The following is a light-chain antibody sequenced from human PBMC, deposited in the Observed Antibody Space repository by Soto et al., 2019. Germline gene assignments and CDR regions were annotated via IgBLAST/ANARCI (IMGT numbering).Light chain of an antibody. CDR3: QQCYTTPPT. CDR1: QSVLYSSNNKNY. Sequence: DIVMTQSPDSLAVSLGERATINCKSSQSVLYSSNNKNYLAWYQQKPGQPPKLLIYWASTRESGVPDRFSGSGSGMDFTLTISSLQAEDVAVYYCQQCYTTPPTFGQGTKVEIK. J-gene: IGKJ1*01. CDR2: WAS. V-gene: IGKV4-1*01.